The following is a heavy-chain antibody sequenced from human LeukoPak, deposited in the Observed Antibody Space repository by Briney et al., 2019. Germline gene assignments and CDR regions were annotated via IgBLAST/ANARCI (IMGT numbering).Heavy chain of an antibody. V-gene: IGHV3-74*01. Sequence: GGSLRLSCAASGFTFSSYWMHWVRQAPGKGLVWVSRINTDGSSTSYADSVKGRFTISRDNAKNTLYLQMNSLRAEDTAVYYCVAIAVAGKVYWGQGTLVTVSS. CDR2: INTDGSST. J-gene: IGHJ4*02. CDR1: GFTFSSYW. CDR3: VAIAVAGKVY. D-gene: IGHD6-19*01.